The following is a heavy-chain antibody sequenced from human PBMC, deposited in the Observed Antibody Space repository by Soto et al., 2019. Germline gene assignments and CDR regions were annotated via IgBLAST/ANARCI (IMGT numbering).Heavy chain of an antibody. V-gene: IGHV4-39*01. J-gene: IGHJ4*02. Sequence: SETLSLTCTVSGGSISSSSYYWGWIRQPPGKGLEWIGSIYYSGSTYYNPSLKSRVTISVDTSKNQFSRKLSSVTAADTAVYYCARLPGGISSSSPPDYWGQGTLVTVSS. CDR1: GGSISSSSYY. D-gene: IGHD6-6*01. CDR2: IYYSGST. CDR3: ARLPGGISSSSPPDY.